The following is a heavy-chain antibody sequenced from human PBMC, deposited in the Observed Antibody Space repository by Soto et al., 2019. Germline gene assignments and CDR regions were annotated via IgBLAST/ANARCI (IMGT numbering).Heavy chain of an antibody. CDR3: AGFWSGYYVPEFGYYYYGMDV. CDR2: IIPIFGTA. V-gene: IGHV1-69*13. Sequence: SVKVSCKASGGTFSSYAISWVRQAPGQGLEWMGGIIPIFGTANYAQKFQGRVTITADESTSTAYMELSSLRSEDTAVYYCAGFWSGYYVPEFGYYYYGMDVWGQGTTVTVSS. D-gene: IGHD3-3*01. CDR1: GGTFSSYA. J-gene: IGHJ6*02.